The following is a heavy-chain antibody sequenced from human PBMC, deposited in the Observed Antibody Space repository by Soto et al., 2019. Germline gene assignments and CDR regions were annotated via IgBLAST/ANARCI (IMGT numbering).Heavy chain of an antibody. J-gene: IGHJ3*02. CDR3: ARGGYEAGRLGDLDALDI. CDR1: GYTLTDYY. V-gene: IGHV1-2*02. D-gene: IGHD3-10*01. CDR2: IKSNSGGT. Sequence: ASVKVSCKASGYTLTDYYMHWVRQAPGQGLEWMGWIKSNSGGTNYAQRFQGRVTMTRDTSITTAYLDLSRLTSDDTALYYCARGGYEAGRLGDLDALDIWGQGTMVTVSS.